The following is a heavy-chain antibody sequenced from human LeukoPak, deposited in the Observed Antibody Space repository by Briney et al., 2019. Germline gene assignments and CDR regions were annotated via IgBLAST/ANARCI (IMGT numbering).Heavy chain of an antibody. V-gene: IGHV3-30*18. J-gene: IGHJ6*02. D-gene: IGHD2-2*01. Sequence: GGSLRLSCAASGFTFSSYGMHWVRQAPGKGLEWVAVISYDGSNKYYADSVKGRFTISRDNSKNTLYLQMNSLRAEDTAVYYCAKARSDYQSGYYYYGMDVWGQGTMVTVSS. CDR3: AKARSDYQSGYYYYGMDV. CDR2: ISYDGSNK. CDR1: GFTFSSYG.